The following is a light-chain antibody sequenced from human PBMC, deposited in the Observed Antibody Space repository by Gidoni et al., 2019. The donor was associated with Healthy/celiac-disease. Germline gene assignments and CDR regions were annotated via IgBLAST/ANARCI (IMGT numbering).Light chain of an antibody. CDR1: QSVSSSY. CDR2: GAS. CDR3: QQYGSSPSGT. V-gene: IGKV3-20*01. Sequence: EIVLTQSPGTLSLSPGERATLSSRASQSVSSSYLAWYQQKPGQAPRLLIYGASSRATGIPDRFSGSGSGTDFTLTISRLEPEDFAVYYCQQYGSSPSGTFXXXTKVEIK. J-gene: IGKJ1*01.